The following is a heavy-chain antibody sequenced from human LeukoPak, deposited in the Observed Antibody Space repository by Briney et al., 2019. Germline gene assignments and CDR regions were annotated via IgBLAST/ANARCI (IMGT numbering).Heavy chain of an antibody. CDR2: IDGSSSRT. V-gene: IGHV3-11*06. J-gene: IGHJ5*02. Sequence: GGSLRLSCAVSGFTVSSNYMSWMRQAPGKGLEWLSYIDGSSSRTNYADSVKGRFTISRDNVKNSLYLQMNSLRAEDTAVYFCARQSGDPSSFDPWGQGTLVTVSS. CDR3: ARQSGDPSSFDP. CDR1: GFTVSSNY. D-gene: IGHD1-26*01.